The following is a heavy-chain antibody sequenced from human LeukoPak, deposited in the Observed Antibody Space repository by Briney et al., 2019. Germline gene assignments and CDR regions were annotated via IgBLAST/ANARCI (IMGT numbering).Heavy chain of an antibody. Sequence: SETLSLTCTVSGGSISSGGYSWSWIRQPPGKGLEWIGYIYHSGSTYYNPSLKSRVTISVDRSKNQFSLKLSSVTAADTAVYYCARYCSGGSCYGGNWFDPWGQGTLVTVSS. CDR3: ARYCSGGSCYGGNWFDP. V-gene: IGHV4-30-2*01. J-gene: IGHJ5*02. CDR2: IYHSGST. D-gene: IGHD2-15*01. CDR1: GGSISSGGYS.